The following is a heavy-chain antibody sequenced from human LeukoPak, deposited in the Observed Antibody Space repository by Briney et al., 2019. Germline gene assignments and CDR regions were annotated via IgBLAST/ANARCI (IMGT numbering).Heavy chain of an antibody. J-gene: IGHJ3*02. Sequence: PGGSLRLSCAASGFTFSSYSMNWVRQAPGKGLEWVSSISSSSSYIYYADSVKGRFTISRDNAKNSLYQQMNSLRAEDTAVYYCAGAHSSGWYDGDAFDIWGQGTMVTVSS. CDR2: ISSSSSYI. D-gene: IGHD6-19*01. CDR1: GFTFSSYS. CDR3: AGAHSSGWYDGDAFDI. V-gene: IGHV3-21*01.